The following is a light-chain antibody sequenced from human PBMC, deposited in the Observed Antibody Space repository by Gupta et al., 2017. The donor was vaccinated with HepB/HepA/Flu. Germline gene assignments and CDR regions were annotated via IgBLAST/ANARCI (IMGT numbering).Light chain of an antibody. CDR1: QRVSTY. CDR3: QQRDSSLLT. V-gene: IGKV1-39*01. Sequence: DIQMPQSPSSLSASVGDRVTITCRPSQRVSTYLNWYQQKPGKVPTLLLCGSSTLQGAVPPKISSSSSAGDFRLTISRLLPADLATNYCQQRDSSLLTFGGGTKMEV. CDR2: GSS. J-gene: IGKJ4*01.